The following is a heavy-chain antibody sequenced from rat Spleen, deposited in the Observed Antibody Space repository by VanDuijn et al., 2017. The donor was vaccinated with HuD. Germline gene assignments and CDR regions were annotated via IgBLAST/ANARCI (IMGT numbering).Heavy chain of an antibody. Sequence: QVQLKESGPGLVQPSQTLSLTCTVSGFSLTSYYVSWVRQPPGKGLEWSGVMWTDGSTTYNSLLESRLSISRDTSKSQVFLKMNSLETEDTATYYCARSTTGRGFDYWGQGVMVTVSS. CDR1: GFSLTSYY. CDR2: MWTDGST. V-gene: IGHV2-43*01. CDR3: ARSTTGRGFDY. D-gene: IGHD5-1*01. J-gene: IGHJ2*01.